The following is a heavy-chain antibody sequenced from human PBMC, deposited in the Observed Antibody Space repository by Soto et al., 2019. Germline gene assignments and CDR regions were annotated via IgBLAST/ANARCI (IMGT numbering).Heavy chain of an antibody. CDR2: ISLNSDGA. D-gene: IGHD2-2*01. CDR3: ERVVPGAEAWFGP. CDR1: GYTFSNYG. V-gene: IGHV1-18*01. J-gene: IGHJ5*02. Sequence: QVQLVQSGGEVKRPGASVKVSCKTSGYTFSNYGITWVRQAPGQRLEWLGWISLNSDGANYAQKFQGRVPMTTDTTTTTAYMELRSLRSDATAVYYCERVVPGAEAWFGPWGQGPLVTVSS.